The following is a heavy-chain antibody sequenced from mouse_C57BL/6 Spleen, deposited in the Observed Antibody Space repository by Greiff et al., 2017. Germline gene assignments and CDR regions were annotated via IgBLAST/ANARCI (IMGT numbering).Heavy chain of an antibody. Sequence: EVKLMESGEGLVKPGGSLKLSCAASGFTFSSYAMSWVRQTPEKRLEWVAYISSGGDYIYYADTVKGRFTISRDNARNTLYLQMSSLKSEDTAMYYCTRDYPAWFAYWGQGTLVTVSA. CDR1: GFTFSSYA. J-gene: IGHJ3*01. CDR2: ISSGGDYI. V-gene: IGHV5-9-1*02. CDR3: TRDYPAWFAY. D-gene: IGHD5-5*01.